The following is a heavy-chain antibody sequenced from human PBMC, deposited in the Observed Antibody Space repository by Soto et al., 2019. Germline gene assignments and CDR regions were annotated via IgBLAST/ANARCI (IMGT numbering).Heavy chain of an antibody. Sequence: GGSLRLSCAASGFTFSSYAMSWVRQAPGKGLEWVSAISGSGGSTYYADSVKGRFTISRDNSKNTLYLQMNSLRAEDTAVYYCAKFAQQPPRGMIPNAFDIWGQGTMVTVSS. CDR3: AKFAQQPPRGMIPNAFDI. V-gene: IGHV3-23*01. D-gene: IGHD3-22*01. J-gene: IGHJ3*02. CDR2: ISGSGGST. CDR1: GFTFSSYA.